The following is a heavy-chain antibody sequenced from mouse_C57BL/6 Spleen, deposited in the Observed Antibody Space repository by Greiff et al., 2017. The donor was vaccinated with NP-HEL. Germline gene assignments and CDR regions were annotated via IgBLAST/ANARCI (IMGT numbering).Heavy chain of an antibody. V-gene: IGHV5-9-1*02. CDR1: GFTFSSYA. Sequence: EVKLMESGESLVKPGGSLKLSCAASGFTFSSYAMSWVRQTPEKRLEWVAYISSGGDYIYYADTVKGRFTISRDNARNTLYLQMSSLKSEDTAMYYCTRGATMATTGAYWGQGTLVTVSA. D-gene: IGHD2-2*01. J-gene: IGHJ3*01. CDR2: ISSGGDYI. CDR3: TRGATMATTGAY.